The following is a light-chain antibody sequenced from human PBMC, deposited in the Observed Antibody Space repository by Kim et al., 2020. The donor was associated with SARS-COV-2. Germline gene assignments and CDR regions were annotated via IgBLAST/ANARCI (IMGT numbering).Light chain of an antibody. V-gene: IGLV2-14*03. CDR1: SSDIGIYDY. J-gene: IGLJ3*02. Sequence: GRAISNTCTGTSSDIGIYDYVSWSQQHPGKAPKLMIYDVSKRPSGVSDRFSGSKSGNTASLTIYGLQAEDEADYYCASYTSTYTWVFGGGTKLTVL. CDR3: ASYTSTYTWV. CDR2: DVS.